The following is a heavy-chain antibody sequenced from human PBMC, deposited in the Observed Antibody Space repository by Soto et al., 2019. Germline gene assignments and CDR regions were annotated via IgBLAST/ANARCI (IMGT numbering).Heavy chain of an antibody. J-gene: IGHJ4*02. D-gene: IGHD3-22*01. CDR1: GYSLTESS. V-gene: IGHV1-24*01. Sequence: ASVKVSCEVSGYSLTESSRHWVRQAPGKGLEWMGGFDPEDGETIYAQKFQGRVTMTEDTSTDTAYMELSSLRSEDTAVYYCATTILYDSSGYQLSGFDYWGQGTLVTVSS. CDR3: ATTILYDSSGYQLSGFDY. CDR2: FDPEDGET.